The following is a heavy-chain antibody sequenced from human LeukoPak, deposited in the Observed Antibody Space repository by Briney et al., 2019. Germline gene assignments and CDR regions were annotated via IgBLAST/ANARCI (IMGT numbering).Heavy chain of an antibody. CDR1: GFTVSSNY. D-gene: IGHD4-17*01. CDR2: IYSGGST. CDR3: ARDYGDYDPPDY. V-gene: IGHV3-66*02. J-gene: IGHJ4*02. Sequence: GGSLRLSCAASGFTVSSNYMSWVRQAPGKGLEWVSVIYSGGSTYYADSVKGRFTISRDNSKNTLYLQMNSLRAEDTAVYYCARDYGDYDPPDYWGQGTLVTVSS.